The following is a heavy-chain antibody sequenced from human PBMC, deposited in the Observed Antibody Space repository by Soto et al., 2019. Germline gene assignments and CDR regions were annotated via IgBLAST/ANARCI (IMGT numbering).Heavy chain of an antibody. CDR2: ISYDGSNK. D-gene: IGHD6-19*01. CDR1: GFTFSSYG. CDR3: AKAPAEGSSGWSPSHFDY. J-gene: IGHJ4*02. V-gene: IGHV3-30*18. Sequence: GGSLRLSCAASGFTFSSYGMHWVRQAPGKGLEWVAVISYDGSNKYYADSVKGRFTISRDNSKNTLYLQMNSLRAEDRALYYCAKAPAEGSSGWSPSHFDYWGQGTLVTVSS.